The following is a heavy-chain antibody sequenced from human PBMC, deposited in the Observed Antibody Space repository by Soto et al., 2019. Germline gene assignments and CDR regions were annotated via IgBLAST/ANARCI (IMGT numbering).Heavy chain of an antibody. Sequence: PSETLSLTCAVSGGSISSGGYSWSWIRQPPGKGLEWIGYIYHSGSTYYNPSLKSRVTISVDRSKNQFSLKLSSVTAADTAVYYCARAPGYCSGGSCYGYYYGMDVWGQGTPVTVSS. CDR3: ARAPGYCSGGSCYGYYYGMDV. D-gene: IGHD2-15*01. CDR2: IYHSGST. CDR1: GGSISSGGYS. J-gene: IGHJ6*02. V-gene: IGHV4-30-2*01.